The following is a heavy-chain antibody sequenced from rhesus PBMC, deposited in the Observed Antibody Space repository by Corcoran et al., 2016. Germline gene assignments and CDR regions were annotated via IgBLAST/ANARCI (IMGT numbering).Heavy chain of an antibody. CDR3: ARGYYNFWSGYYTGDNRFDV. CDR2: IGGSSGST. J-gene: IGHJ5-1*01. V-gene: IGHV4-127*01. Sequence: QVQLQESGPGLVKPSETLSLTCAVSGYSISSGYGWSWIRQPPGKGLEWIGYIGGSSGSTNYNPSLKSRVTISKDTSKNQFSLKLSSVTAADTAVYYCARGYYNFWSGYYTGDNRFDVWGAGVLVTVSS. CDR1: GYSISSGYG. D-gene: IGHD3-3*01.